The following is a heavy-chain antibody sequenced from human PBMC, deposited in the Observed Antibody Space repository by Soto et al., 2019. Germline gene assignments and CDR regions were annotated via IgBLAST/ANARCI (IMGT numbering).Heavy chain of an antibody. J-gene: IGHJ6*02. Sequence: ASVKVSCKASGCTFTGYYMHWVRQAPGQGLEWMGWINPNSGGTNYAQKFQGRVTMTRDTSISTAYMELSRLRSDDTAVYYCARDLAGTTSSSHYGMDVWGQGTTVTVSS. CDR2: INPNSGGT. CDR3: ARDLAGTTSSSHYGMDV. D-gene: IGHD1-7*01. CDR1: GCTFTGYY. V-gene: IGHV1-2*02.